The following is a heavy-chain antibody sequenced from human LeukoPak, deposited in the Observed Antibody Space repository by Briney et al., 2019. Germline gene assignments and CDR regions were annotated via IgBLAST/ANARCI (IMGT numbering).Heavy chain of an antibody. CDR2: IYNSGST. V-gene: IGHV4-61*10. CDR1: GGSNSRGSYY. Sequence: SETLSLTCIVSGGSNSRGSYYWSWIRQPAGKGLEWMGRIYNSGSTNYSPSLKGRVTISTDMSKNQFSLKLSSVTAADTAVYYCARGLDDYGDYFDYWGQGTLVTVSS. D-gene: IGHD4-17*01. J-gene: IGHJ4*02. CDR3: ARGLDDYGDYFDY.